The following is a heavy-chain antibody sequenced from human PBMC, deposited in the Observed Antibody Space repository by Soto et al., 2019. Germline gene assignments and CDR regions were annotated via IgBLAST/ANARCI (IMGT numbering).Heavy chain of an antibody. D-gene: IGHD3-10*01. J-gene: IGHJ4*02. CDR2: ITGSGGGT. V-gene: IGHV3-23*01. Sequence: GGSLRLSCAASGFTFSNYAMTWVRQAPGKGLEWVSVITGSGGGTYFADSVKGRFTISRDNSKNTLYLQMNSLRADDTAVYYCSSRLWGPPPSPIVFRDQGTLVTLSS. CDR3: SSRLWGPPPSPIVF. CDR1: GFTFSNYA.